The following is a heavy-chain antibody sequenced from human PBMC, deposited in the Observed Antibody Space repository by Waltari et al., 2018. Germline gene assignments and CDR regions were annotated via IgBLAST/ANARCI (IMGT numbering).Heavy chain of an antibody. J-gene: IGHJ4*02. Sequence: QVQLQESGPGLVKPSQTLSLTCTVSGGSISSGSYYWSWIRQPAGKGLEWIGYIYTSGSTNYNPSLKSRVTISVDTSKNQFSLKLSSVTAADTAVYYCARQDITKGIVVVTPFDYWGQGTLVTVSS. V-gene: IGHV4-61*09. CDR2: IYTSGST. D-gene: IGHD3-22*01. CDR3: ARQDITKGIVVVTPFDY. CDR1: GGSISSGSYY.